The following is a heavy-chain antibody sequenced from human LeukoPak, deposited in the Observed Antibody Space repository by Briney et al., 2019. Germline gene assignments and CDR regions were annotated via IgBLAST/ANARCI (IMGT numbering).Heavy chain of an antibody. CDR1: GFTFSSYE. Sequence: GGSLRLSCAASGFTFSSYEMNWVRQAPGKGLEWVSYISSSGSTIYYADSVKGRFTISRDNAKNSLYLQMNSLRAEDTAVYYCARQYDFWSGYYPNYYYYYYMDVWGKGTTVTVSS. CDR2: ISSSGSTI. J-gene: IGHJ6*03. D-gene: IGHD3-3*01. V-gene: IGHV3-48*03. CDR3: ARQYDFWSGYYPNYYYYYYMDV.